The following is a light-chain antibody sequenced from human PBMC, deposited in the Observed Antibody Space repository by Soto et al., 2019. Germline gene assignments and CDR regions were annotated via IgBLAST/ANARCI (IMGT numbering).Light chain of an antibody. CDR1: QIISTY. Sequence: DIQMTQSPSSLAASVGDRVTISCRASQIISTYLNWDQQKPGQVPTLLIYGASSLQSGVPSRFSASGSGTDFTLSISSLQREDFATYYCQQSYSTPHTFGQGTKLEIK. CDR2: GAS. CDR3: QQSYSTPHT. J-gene: IGKJ2*01. V-gene: IGKV1-39*01.